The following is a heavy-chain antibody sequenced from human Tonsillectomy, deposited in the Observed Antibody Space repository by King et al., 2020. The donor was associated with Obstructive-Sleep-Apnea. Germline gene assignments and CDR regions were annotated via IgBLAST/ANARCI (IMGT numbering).Heavy chain of an antibody. CDR3: ARDLGWGAFDI. CDR1: GFTFSSYD. J-gene: IGHJ3*02. D-gene: IGHD4-23*01. V-gene: IGHV3-13*04. CDR2: IGTAGDT. Sequence: AQLVQSGGGLVQPGGSLRLSCAASGFTFSSYDMHWVRQATGKGLEWFSAIGTAGDTYYPGSVKGRFTLSRENAKNSLYLQMNSLRAGDTAVYYCARDLGWGAFDIWGQGTMVTVSS.